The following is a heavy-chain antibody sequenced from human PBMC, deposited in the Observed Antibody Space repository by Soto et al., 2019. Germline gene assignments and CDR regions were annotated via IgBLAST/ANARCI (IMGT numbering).Heavy chain of an antibody. Sequence: QVQLVESGGGVVQPGRSLRLSCAASGFTFSSYAMHWVRQAPGKGLEWVAVISYDGSNKYYADSVKGRFTISRDNSKXXLXXQMNSLRAEDTAVYYCARDNGYSSGWVFDPNWFDPWGQGTLVTVSS. CDR2: ISYDGSNK. D-gene: IGHD6-19*01. CDR3: ARDNGYSSGWVFDPNWFDP. J-gene: IGHJ5*02. CDR1: GFTFSSYA. V-gene: IGHV3-30-3*01.